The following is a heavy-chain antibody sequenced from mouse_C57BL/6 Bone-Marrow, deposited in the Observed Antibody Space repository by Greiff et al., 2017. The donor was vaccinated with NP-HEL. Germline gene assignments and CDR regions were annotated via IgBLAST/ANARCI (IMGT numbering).Heavy chain of an antibody. V-gene: IGHV1-82*01. J-gene: IGHJ2*01. D-gene: IGHD4-1*01. CDR1: GYAFSSSW. Sequence: QVQLQQYGPELVKPGASVKISCKASGYAFSSSWMNWVKQRPGKGLEWIGRIYPGDGDTNYNGKFKGKATLTADKSSSTAYMQLSSLTSEDSAVYCCANDWDYFDYWGQGTTLTVSS. CDR3: ANDWDYFDY. CDR2: IYPGDGDT.